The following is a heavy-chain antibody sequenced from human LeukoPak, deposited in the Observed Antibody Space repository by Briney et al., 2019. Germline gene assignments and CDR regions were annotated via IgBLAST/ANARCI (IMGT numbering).Heavy chain of an antibody. CDR1: GGSISNYF. Sequence: SETLSLTCTISGGSISNYFWSWIRQPPGKGLAWIGYISYSGSTNNHNPSLKSRVTISVDTSKSQFSLKLSSVTAADTAVYYCARHTTSGWYQVVYWGQGTLVTVSS. CDR3: ARHTTSGWYQVVY. J-gene: IGHJ4*02. D-gene: IGHD6-19*01. V-gene: IGHV4-59*01. CDR2: ISYSGSTN.